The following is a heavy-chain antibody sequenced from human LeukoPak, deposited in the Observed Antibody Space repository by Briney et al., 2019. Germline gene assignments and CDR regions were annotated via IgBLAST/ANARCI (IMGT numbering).Heavy chain of an antibody. CDR1: GFTFSSYW. CDR2: IKQDGSER. J-gene: IGHJ4*01. V-gene: IGHV3-7*01. CDR3: AGSFGDVKNF. D-gene: IGHD3-10*01. Sequence: GGSLTLSCAASGFTFSSYWMTWVRQAPGKGLEWVANIKQDGSERYYVDSVKGRFTISRDNAKNSLYLQMNSLRAEDTAVYYCAGSFGDVKNFWGQGTLVTVSS.